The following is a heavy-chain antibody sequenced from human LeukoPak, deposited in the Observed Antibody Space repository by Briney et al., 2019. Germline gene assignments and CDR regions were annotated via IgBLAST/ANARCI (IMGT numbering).Heavy chain of an antibody. CDR3: AREGSGDTAIHF. CDR2: IIPIFGTA. D-gene: IGHD5-18*01. V-gene: IGHV1-69*13. J-gene: IGHJ4*02. Sequence: GASVKVSCKASGGTFSSYAISWERQAPGQGLEWMGGIIPIFGTANYAQKFQGRVTITADESTSTAYMELSSLRSEDTAVYYCAREGSGDTAIHFWGQGTLVTVSS. CDR1: GGTFSSYA.